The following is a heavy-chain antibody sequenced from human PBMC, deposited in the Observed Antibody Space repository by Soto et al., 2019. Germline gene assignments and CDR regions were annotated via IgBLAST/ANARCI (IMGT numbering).Heavy chain of an antibody. CDR1: GFTFNTYD. Sequence: ESGGGLVKPGGSLRLSCAASGFTFNTYDMIWVRQAPGKGLEWVSSITTSSAYIYYADSLKGRITISRDNAKNSLFLQMNSLRAEDTAVYYCVRSGTARLLRHSWFDTWGQGTLVTVSS. CDR2: ITTSSAYI. D-gene: IGHD2-21*01. CDR3: VRSGTARLLRHSWFDT. J-gene: IGHJ5*02. V-gene: IGHV3-21*01.